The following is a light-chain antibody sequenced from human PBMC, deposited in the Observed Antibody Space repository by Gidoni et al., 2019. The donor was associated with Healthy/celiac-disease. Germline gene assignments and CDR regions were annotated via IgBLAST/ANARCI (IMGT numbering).Light chain of an antibody. Sequence: VLTPSPGTLSLSPGERSTISCRASQSVSSSYLAWYQQKPGQAPRLLSYGASSRATGIPDRVSGSGAGTDVTLNRSRLETEDFAVYDGQQYGSSPTGVTFGQGTRLEIK. V-gene: IGKV3-20*01. CDR1: QSVSSSY. CDR3: QQYGSSPTGVT. CDR2: GAS. J-gene: IGKJ5*01.